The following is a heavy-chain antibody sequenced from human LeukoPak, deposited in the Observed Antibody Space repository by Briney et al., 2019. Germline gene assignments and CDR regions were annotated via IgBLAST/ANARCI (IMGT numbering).Heavy chain of an antibody. D-gene: IGHD3-9*01. Sequence: ASVKVSCKASGYTFTSYGISWVRQAPGQGLEWMGWISAYNGNTNYAQKLQGRVTMTTDTSTSTAYMELRSLRSDDTAVYYCAREFRGRYFDWLSGFDPWGQGTLVTVSS. J-gene: IGHJ5*02. CDR1: GYTFTSYG. CDR3: AREFRGRYFDWLSGFDP. CDR2: ISAYNGNT. V-gene: IGHV1-18*01.